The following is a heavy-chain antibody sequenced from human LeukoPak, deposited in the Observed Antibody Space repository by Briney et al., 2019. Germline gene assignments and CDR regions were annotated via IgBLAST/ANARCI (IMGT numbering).Heavy chain of an antibody. V-gene: IGHV1-2*02. CDR2: INPNSGGT. CDR1: GYTFTGYY. CDR3: ARGINGTTPYYFDY. D-gene: IGHD1-7*01. Sequence: ASVKVSCKGSGYTFTGYYMHWVRQAPGQGLEWMGWINPNSGGTNYAQKFQGRVTMTTDTSISTGYMELSRLRSDDTAVYYCARGINGTTPYYFDYWGQETLVTVFS. J-gene: IGHJ4*02.